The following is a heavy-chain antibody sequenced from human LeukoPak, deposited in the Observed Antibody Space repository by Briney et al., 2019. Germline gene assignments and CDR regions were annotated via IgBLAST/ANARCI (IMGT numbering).Heavy chain of an antibody. CDR1: GFTFSSYG. CDR2: ISGSGGST. CDR3: AICPSRFYDCIYFDY. Sequence: GSLRLSCAASGFTFSSYGMSWVRQAPGKGLEWVSAISGSGGSTYYADSVKGRFTISRDNSKNTLYLQMNSLRAEDTAVYYCAICPSRFYDCIYFDYWGQGTLVTVSS. V-gene: IGHV3-23*01. J-gene: IGHJ4*02. D-gene: IGHD3-22*01.